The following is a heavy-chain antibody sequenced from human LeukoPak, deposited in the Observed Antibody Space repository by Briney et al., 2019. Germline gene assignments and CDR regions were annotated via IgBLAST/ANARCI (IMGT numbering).Heavy chain of an antibody. J-gene: IGHJ5*02. Sequence: ASVKVSCKASGYTFTSYGISWVRQAPGQGLEWMGWISAYNGNTNYAQKLQGRVTMTTDTSTSTAYMELRSLRSDDTAVYYCARVRELLRGAASYNWFDPWGQGTLVTVSS. CDR2: ISAYNGNT. CDR3: ARVRELLRGAASYNWFDP. D-gene: IGHD1-26*01. CDR1: GYTFTSYG. V-gene: IGHV1-18*01.